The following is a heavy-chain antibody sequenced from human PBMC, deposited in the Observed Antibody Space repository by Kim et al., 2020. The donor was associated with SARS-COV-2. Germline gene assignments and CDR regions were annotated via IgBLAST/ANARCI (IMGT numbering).Heavy chain of an antibody. CDR1: GYTFTSYG. V-gene: IGHV1-18*04. CDR3: ARENYDILTGYTGPYGMDV. CDR2: ISAYNGNT. Sequence: ASVKVSCKASGYTFTSYGISWVRQAPGQGLEWMGWISAYNGNTNYAQKLQGRVTMTTDTSTSTAYMELRSLRSDDTAVYYCARENYDILTGYTGPYGMDVWGQGTTVTVSS. D-gene: IGHD3-9*01. J-gene: IGHJ6*02.